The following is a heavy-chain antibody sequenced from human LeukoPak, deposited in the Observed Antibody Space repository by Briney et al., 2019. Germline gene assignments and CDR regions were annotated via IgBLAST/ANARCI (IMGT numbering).Heavy chain of an antibody. CDR2: IYTSGST. V-gene: IGHV4-4*07. CDR3: ARDHGYCSSTSCYTSIAAAGTLDY. Sequence: PSETLSLTCTVSGGSISSYYWSWIRQPAGKGLEWIGRIYTSGSTYYNPSLKSRVTMSVDTSKNQFSLKLSSVTAADTAVYYCARDHGYCSSTSCYTSIAAAGTLDYWGQGTLVTVSS. D-gene: IGHD2-2*02. J-gene: IGHJ4*02. CDR1: GGSISSYY.